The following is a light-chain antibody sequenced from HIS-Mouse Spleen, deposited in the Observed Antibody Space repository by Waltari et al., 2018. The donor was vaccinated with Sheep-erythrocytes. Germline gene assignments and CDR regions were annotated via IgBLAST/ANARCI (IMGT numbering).Light chain of an antibody. CDR3: CSYAGSYNHV. J-gene: IGLJ1*01. Sequence: QSALTQPRSVSGSPGQSVTIPCTGTSSDVGGYNYVSRYQQHPCKAPKLMIYDVSKRPSGVPDRFSGSKSGNTASLTISGLQAEDEADYYCCSYAGSYNHVFATGTKVTVL. V-gene: IGLV2-11*01. CDR1: SSDVGGYNY. CDR2: DVS.